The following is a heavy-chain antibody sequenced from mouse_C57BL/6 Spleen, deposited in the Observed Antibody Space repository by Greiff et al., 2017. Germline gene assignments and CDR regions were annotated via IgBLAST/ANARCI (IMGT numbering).Heavy chain of an antibody. J-gene: IGHJ2*01. CDR2: INPNNGGT. V-gene: IGHV1-18*01. D-gene: IGHD1-1*01. CDR3: ARRDLSLYYFDY. CDR1: GYTFTDYN. Sequence: EVKLMESGPELVKPGASVKIPCKASGYTFTDYNMDWVKQSHGKSLEWIGDINPNNGGTIYNQKFKGKATLTVDKSSSTAYMELRSLTSEDTAVYYCARRDLSLYYFDYWGQGTTLTVSS.